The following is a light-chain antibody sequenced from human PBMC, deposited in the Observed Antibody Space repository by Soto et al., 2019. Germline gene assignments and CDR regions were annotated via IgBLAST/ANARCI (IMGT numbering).Light chain of an antibody. Sequence: DIQMTQAPSSLSASVGDRVTITCRASQSISSYLNWYQQKPGKAPKLLIYAASSLQSGVPSRFSGSGSGTDLTLTISSLQPEEFATDYCQQSYSTPPVTFGQETKLDIK. CDR2: AAS. J-gene: IGKJ2*01. CDR3: QQSYSTPPVT. CDR1: QSISSY. V-gene: IGKV1-39*01.